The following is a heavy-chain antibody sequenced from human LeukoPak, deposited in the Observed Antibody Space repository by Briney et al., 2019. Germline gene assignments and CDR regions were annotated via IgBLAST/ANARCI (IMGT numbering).Heavy chain of an antibody. D-gene: IGHD1-7*01. V-gene: IGHV3-23*01. J-gene: IGHJ4*02. CDR2: ISGGSHSI. Sequence: GGSLRLSCAASGFTFSSYAMNWVRQAPGKGLEWVSIISGGSHSIYYADSVKGRFTISRDNSKNTLYLQMNSLRADDTAVYYCAGGWTYPGSPGTFFDCWGQGTLVTVSS. CDR1: GFTFSSYA. CDR3: AGGWTYPGSPGTFFDC.